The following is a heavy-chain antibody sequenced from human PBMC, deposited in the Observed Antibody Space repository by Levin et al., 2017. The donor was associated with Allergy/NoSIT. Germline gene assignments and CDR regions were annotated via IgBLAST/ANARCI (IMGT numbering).Heavy chain of an antibody. CDR2: IYHSGST. J-gene: IGHJ4*02. V-gene: IGHV4-4*02. CDR1: GGSISSHNW. Sequence: PSETLSLTCAVSGGSISSHNWWTWVRQPPGKGLEWIGEIYHSGSTHYNPSLKSRVTISVDKSKNQLSLNLNSVTAADTAVYYCARNGLSGNFYWGQGTLVTVST. CDR3: ARNGLSGNFY. D-gene: IGHD3-10*01.